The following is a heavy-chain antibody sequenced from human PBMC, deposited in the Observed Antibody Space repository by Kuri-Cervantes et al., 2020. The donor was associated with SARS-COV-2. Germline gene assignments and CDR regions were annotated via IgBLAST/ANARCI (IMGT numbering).Heavy chain of an antibody. CDR1: GGSVSSGSYY. J-gene: IGHJ2*01. Sequence: ETLSLTCTVSGGSVSSGSYYWSWIRQPPGKGLEWIGYIYYSGSTNYNPSLKSRVTISVDTSKNQFSLKLSSVTAADTAVYYCARDRATIFGVVTPSWYFDLWGRGTLVTVSS. D-gene: IGHD3-3*01. CDR2: IYYSGST. V-gene: IGHV4-61*01. CDR3: ARDRATIFGVVTPSWYFDL.